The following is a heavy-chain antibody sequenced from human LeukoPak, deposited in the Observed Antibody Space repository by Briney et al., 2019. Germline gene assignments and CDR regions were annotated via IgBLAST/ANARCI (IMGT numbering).Heavy chain of an antibody. CDR2: ISGDGGST. CDR1: GFTFDDYA. CDR3: ANANVPAAIMWY. V-gene: IGHV3-43*02. J-gene: IGHJ4*02. Sequence: GGSLRLSCAASGFTFDDYAMHWVRPAPGKGLEWVSLISGDGGSTYYADSVKGRFTISRDNSKNSLYLQMNSLRTEDTALYYCANANVPAAIMWYWGQGTLVTVSS. D-gene: IGHD2-2*01.